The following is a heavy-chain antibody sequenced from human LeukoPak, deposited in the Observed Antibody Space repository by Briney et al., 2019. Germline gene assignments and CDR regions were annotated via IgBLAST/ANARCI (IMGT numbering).Heavy chain of an antibody. CDR3: AREPTTAPDAFDI. V-gene: IGHV1-69*13. CDR1: GGTFSSYA. J-gene: IGHJ3*02. CDR2: IIPIFGTA. D-gene: IGHD4-17*01. Sequence: SVKVSCKASGGTFSSYAISWVRQAPGQGLEWMGGIIPIFGTANYAQKFQDRVTITADEPTSTAYMELSSLRSEDTAVYYCAREPTTAPDAFDIWGQGTMVTVSS.